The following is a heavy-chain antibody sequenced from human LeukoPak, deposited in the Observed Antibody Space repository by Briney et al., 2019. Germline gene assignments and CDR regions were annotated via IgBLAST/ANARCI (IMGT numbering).Heavy chain of an antibody. CDR1: GFTFSCYA. CDR2: ISNSGGFT. V-gene: IGHV3-23*01. J-gene: IGHJ3*02. CDR3: AKGLSGSCYDALDI. Sequence: GGSLRLSCAASGFTFSCYAMSWVRQAPGKGLEWVPAISNSGGFTYYADSVKGRFTISRDNSMNIVYLQMNSLRAEDSALYYCAKGLSGSCYDALDIWGQGTMVTVSS. D-gene: IGHD6-13*01.